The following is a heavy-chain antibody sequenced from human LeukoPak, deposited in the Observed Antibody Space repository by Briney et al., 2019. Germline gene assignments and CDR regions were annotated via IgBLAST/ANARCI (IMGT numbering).Heavy chain of an antibody. J-gene: IGHJ6*02. CDR1: GYTFTGYY. CDR3: ARDGRHSGSYYAYYYYGMDV. CDR2: INPNSGGT. Sequence: ASVKVSCKASGYTFTGYYMHWVRQAPGQGLEWMGWINPNSGGTNYAQKFQGWVTMTRDTSISTAYMELSRLRSDDTAVYYCARDGRHSGSYYAYYYYGMDVWGQGTTVTVSS. V-gene: IGHV1-2*04. D-gene: IGHD1-26*01.